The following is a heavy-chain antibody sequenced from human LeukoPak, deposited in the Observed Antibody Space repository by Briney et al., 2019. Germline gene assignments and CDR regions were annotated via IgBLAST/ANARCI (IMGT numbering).Heavy chain of an antibody. V-gene: IGHV1-18*01. CDR1: GYTFTSYG. Sequence: GASVKVSCKASGYTFTSYGISWVRQAPGQGLEWMGWISAYNGNTNYAQKLQGRVTITTDTSTSTAYMELRSLRSDDTAVYYCARGPYFDSKGFYYYYYGMDVWGQGTTVTISS. J-gene: IGHJ6*02. CDR2: ISAYNGNT. D-gene: IGHD3-9*01. CDR3: ARGPYFDSKGFYYYYYGMDV.